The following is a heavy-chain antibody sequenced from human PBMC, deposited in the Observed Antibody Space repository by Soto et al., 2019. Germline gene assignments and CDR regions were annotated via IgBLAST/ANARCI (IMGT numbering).Heavy chain of an antibody. CDR1: GGSISSGDYY. CDR3: AREQYYGSGSYYDY. V-gene: IGHV4-30-4*02. D-gene: IGHD3-10*01. J-gene: IGHJ4*02. CDR2: IYYSGST. Sequence: PSETLSLTCTVSGGSISSGDYYWSWIRQPPGKGLEWIGYIYYSGSTYYNPSLKSRVTISVDTSKNQFSLKLSSVTAADTAVYYCAREQYYGSGSYYDYWGQGTLVTVSS.